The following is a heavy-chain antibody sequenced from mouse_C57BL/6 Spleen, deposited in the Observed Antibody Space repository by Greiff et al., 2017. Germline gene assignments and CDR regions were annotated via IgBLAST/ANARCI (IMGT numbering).Heavy chain of an antibody. Sequence: EVHLVESGGDLVKPGGSLKLSCAASGFTFSSYGMSWVRQTPDKRLEWVATISSGGSYTYYPDSVKGRFTISRDNAKNTLYLQMSSLKSEDTAMYYCARHEGYGNYGYFDYWGQGTTLTVSS. D-gene: IGHD2-10*02. CDR1: GFTFSSYG. CDR2: ISSGGSYT. V-gene: IGHV5-6*01. J-gene: IGHJ2*01. CDR3: ARHEGYGNYGYFDY.